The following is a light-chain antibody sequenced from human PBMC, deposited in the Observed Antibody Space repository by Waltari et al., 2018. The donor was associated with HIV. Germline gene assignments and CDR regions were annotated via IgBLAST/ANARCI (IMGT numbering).Light chain of an antibody. J-gene: IGLJ3*02. CDR2: GNS. V-gene: IGLV1-40*01. CDR3: QSYDNSLSVLWV. CDR1: SSNIGAGYD. Sequence: QSVLTQSPSVSGAPGQRVTISCTGSSSNIGAGYDVHWYQQLPGTAPKLLIYGNSNRPSGVPDRFSGSKSGTSASLAITGLQAEDEADYYCQSYDNSLSVLWVFGGGTKLTVL.